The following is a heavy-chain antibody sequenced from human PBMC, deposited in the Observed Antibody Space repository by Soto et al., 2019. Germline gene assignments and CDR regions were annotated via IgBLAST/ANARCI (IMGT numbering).Heavy chain of an antibody. D-gene: IGHD6-6*01. Sequence: GGSLRLSCSASGFTFSIYTMNWVRQAPGKGLEWVSSISSSTSYIYYTDSVKGRSTISRDNAKNSLYLQMNSLRVEDTAVYYCARDLGTSSSGYWGQGTLVTVSS. V-gene: IGHV3-21*01. CDR3: ARDLGTSSSGY. CDR1: GFTFSIYT. CDR2: ISSSTSYI. J-gene: IGHJ4*02.